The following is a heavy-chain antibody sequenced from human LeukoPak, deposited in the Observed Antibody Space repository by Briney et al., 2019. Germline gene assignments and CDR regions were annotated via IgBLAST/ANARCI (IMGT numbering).Heavy chain of an antibody. CDR3: ARAPQDIVVVPAPFAEYFQH. Sequence: ASVKVSCKASGYTFTTYGISWVRQAPGQGLEWMGWISPYKGNAYHAQKLQGRVTMTTDTSTSTAYMELSSLRSEDTAVYYCARAPQDIVVVPAPFAEYFQHWGQAPWSPSPQ. CDR1: GYTFTTYG. D-gene: IGHD2-2*01. J-gene: IGHJ1*01. CDR2: ISPYKGNA. V-gene: IGHV1-18*04.